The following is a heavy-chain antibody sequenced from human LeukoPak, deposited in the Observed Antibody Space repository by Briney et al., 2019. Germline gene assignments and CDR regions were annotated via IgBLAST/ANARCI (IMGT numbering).Heavy chain of an antibody. Sequence: GGSLRLSCAASGLTFSIYAMNWVRQAPGKGLEWVSGISDSGRATYYSDSVKGRLTISRDNSKNTMYLQMSSLGADDTAVYYCATGCVGSPSCYTTGYDYWGQGTLVTVSS. V-gene: IGHV3-23*01. CDR1: GLTFSIYA. CDR2: ISDSGRAT. D-gene: IGHD2-2*02. J-gene: IGHJ4*02. CDR3: ATGCVGSPSCYTTGYDY.